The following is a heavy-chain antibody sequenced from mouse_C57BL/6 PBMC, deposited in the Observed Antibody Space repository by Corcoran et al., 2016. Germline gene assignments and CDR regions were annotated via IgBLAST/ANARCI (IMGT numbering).Heavy chain of an antibody. J-gene: IGHJ3*01. CDR2: INTYSGVP. CDR1: GYTFTTYG. CDR3: ARKPYYGSSYDWFAY. Sequence: QIQLVQSGPELKKPGETVKISCKASGYTFTTYGMSWVKQAPGKGLKWMGWINTYSGVPTYADDFKGRFAFSLETSASTAYLQINNLKNEDTATYFCARKPYYGSSYDWFAYWGQGTLVTVSA. V-gene: IGHV9-3*01. D-gene: IGHD1-1*01.